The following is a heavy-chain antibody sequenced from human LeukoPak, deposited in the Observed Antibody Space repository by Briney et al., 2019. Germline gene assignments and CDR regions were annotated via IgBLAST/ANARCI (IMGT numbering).Heavy chain of an antibody. J-gene: IGHJ6*03. CDR1: GFTFRSFA. CDR2: IIGSGRTT. V-gene: IGHV3-23*01. Sequence: PGGSLRLSCAASGFTFRSFAMSWVRQAPGKGLEWVSGIIGSGRTTFYADSVKGRFTISRDNSKNTPYLQMNSLRAEDTAIYYCAKKEGDTYFSWYMDVWGKGTTVTVSS. D-gene: IGHD2-21*01. CDR3: AKKEGDTYFSWYMDV.